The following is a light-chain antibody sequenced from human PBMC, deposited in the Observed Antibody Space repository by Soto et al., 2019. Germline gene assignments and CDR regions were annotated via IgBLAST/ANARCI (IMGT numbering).Light chain of an antibody. CDR1: SSDVGSYNL. CDR3: CSYASSSTLYVV. CDR2: EGS. J-gene: IGLJ2*01. Sequence: QSALTQPASVSGSPGQSITISCTGTSSDVGSYNLVSWYQQHPGKAPKLMIYEGSKRPSGVSNRFSGSKSGNTASLTISGLQAEDEAEYYCCSYASSSTLYVVFGGGTKLTVL. V-gene: IGLV2-23*01.